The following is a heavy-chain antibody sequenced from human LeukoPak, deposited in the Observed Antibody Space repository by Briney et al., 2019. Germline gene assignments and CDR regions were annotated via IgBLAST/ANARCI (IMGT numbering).Heavy chain of an antibody. V-gene: IGHV3-15*01. CDR3: TTGYYYDSSGYLY. D-gene: IGHD3-22*01. J-gene: IGHJ4*02. CDR1: GFTLSNAW. Sequence: GGSLRLSCAASGFTLSNAWMSWVRQAPGKGLEWVGRIKSKTDGGTTDYAAPVKGRFTISRDDSKNTLYLQMNSLKTEDTAVYYCTTGYYYDSSGYLYWGQGTLVTVSS. CDR2: IKSKTDGGTT.